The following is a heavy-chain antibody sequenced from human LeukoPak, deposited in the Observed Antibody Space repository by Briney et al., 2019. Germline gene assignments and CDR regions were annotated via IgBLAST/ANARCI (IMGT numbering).Heavy chain of an antibody. CDR1: GFTFSSYA. Sequence: GGSLRLSCAASGFTFSSYAMSWVRQAPGKGLEWVSAISGSGGSTYYAGSVKGRFTISRDNSKNTLYLQMNSLRAEDTAVYYCAKHRTDTLPITGTFPYDYWGQGTLVTVSS. D-gene: IGHD1-7*01. V-gene: IGHV3-23*01. CDR2: ISGSGGST. J-gene: IGHJ4*02. CDR3: AKHRTDTLPITGTFPYDY.